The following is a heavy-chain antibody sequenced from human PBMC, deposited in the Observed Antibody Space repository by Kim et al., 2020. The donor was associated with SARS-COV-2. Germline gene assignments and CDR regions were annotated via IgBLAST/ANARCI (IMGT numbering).Heavy chain of an antibody. Sequence: YADSVKGRFTISRDNSKNTLYLQMNSLRAEDTAVYYCAKHGGYSSRGLDYWGQGTLVTVSS. V-gene: IGHV3-30*02. CDR3: AKHGGYSSRGLDY. D-gene: IGHD6-13*01. J-gene: IGHJ4*02.